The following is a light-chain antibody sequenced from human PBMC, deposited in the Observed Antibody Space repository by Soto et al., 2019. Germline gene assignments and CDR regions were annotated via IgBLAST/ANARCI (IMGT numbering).Light chain of an antibody. CDR3: FSHRGGDSHV. CDR1: SSDVGAYNY. V-gene: IGLV2-14*01. Sequence: QSALTQPASVSGSPGQSITISCTGTSSDVGAYNYVSWYQQYPGKAPKLMIYGATNRPSGVSNRFSGSKTGNTASLTISGLRAEDEADYYCFSHRGGDSHVFGTGTKVTVL. CDR2: GAT. J-gene: IGLJ1*01.